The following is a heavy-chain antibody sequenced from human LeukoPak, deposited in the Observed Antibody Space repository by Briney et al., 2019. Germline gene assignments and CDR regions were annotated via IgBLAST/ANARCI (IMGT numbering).Heavy chain of an antibody. CDR1: GFTFSSYG. Sequence: PGGSLRLSCAASGFTFSSYGMSWVRQAPGKGLEWVSDISGSGGSTNYADSVKGRFTISRDNSKNTLYLQMNSLRADDTAVYYCAKTGSGWWFDYWGQGTLVTVSS. CDR2: ISGSGGST. CDR3: AKTGSGWWFDY. D-gene: IGHD6-19*01. J-gene: IGHJ4*02. V-gene: IGHV3-23*01.